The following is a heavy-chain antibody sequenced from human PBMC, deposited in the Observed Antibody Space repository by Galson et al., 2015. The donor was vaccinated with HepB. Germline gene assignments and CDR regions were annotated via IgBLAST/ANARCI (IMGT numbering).Heavy chain of an antibody. D-gene: IGHD6-25*01. CDR2: ISTSSGDT. CDR1: GSTFTSYV. V-gene: IGHV1-18*01. CDR3: ARGSSGADY. J-gene: IGHJ4*02. Sequence: SVQVSCKASGSTFTSYVITWGRQAPGQGLEWMGRISTSSGDTKYAQKLQGRVTMTTDTSTSTAYLELRSLQSDDTAVYYCARGSSGADYWGQGSLVTLSS.